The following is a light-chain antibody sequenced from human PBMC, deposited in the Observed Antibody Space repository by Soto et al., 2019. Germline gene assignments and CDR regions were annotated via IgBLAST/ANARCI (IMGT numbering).Light chain of an antibody. V-gene: IGLV4-69*01. CDR3: QTWGTGTVV. CDR1: SGHSSYT. Sequence: QPVLTQSPSASASLGASVKLTCTLSSGHSSYTIAWHQQRPEKGPQYLMKLNGDGSHSKGDGVPDRFSGSSSGAERYLIISSLQSEDEADYYCQTWGTGTVVFGGGTKLTVL. J-gene: IGLJ2*01. CDR2: LNGDGSH.